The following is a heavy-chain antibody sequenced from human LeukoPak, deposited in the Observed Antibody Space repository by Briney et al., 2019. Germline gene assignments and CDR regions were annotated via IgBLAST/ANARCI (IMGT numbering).Heavy chain of an antibody. CDR3: AREGYYDFWSGYYTDSIYMDV. Sequence: GGSLRLSCAASGFTSTNYAMNWVRQAPGKGLEWVSVLIGSSGSTDYADSVKGRFTISRDTSKNTLFLQMNSLRAEDTAVYYCAREGYYDFWSGYYTDSIYMDVWGKGTTVTVSS. CDR2: LIGSSGST. CDR1: GFTSTNYA. J-gene: IGHJ6*03. V-gene: IGHV3-23*01. D-gene: IGHD3-3*01.